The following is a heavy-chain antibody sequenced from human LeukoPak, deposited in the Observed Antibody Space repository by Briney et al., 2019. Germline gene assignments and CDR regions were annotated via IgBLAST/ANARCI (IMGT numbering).Heavy chain of an antibody. CDR1: GGSISSGDYY. J-gene: IGHJ5*02. CDR2: IYYSGST. V-gene: IGHV4-30-4*08. CDR3: AREISSGWRTTTPRTMFDP. Sequence: SQTLSLTCTVSGGSISSGDYYWSWIRQPPGKGLEWIGYIYYSGSTYYNPSLKSRVTISVDTSKNQFSLKLSSVTAADTAVYYCAREISSGWRTTTPRTMFDPWGQGTLVTVSS. D-gene: IGHD6-19*01.